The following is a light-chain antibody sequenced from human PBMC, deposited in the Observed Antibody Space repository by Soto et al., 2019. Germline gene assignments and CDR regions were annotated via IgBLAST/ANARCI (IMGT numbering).Light chain of an antibody. CDR1: STVVGRYNY. Sequence: QSVLTQSASVSGSPGQSITISCTGTSTVVGRYNYVSWYQQHPGKAPKLMVYDVSNRPSWVSNRFSGSKSGITASLTISGPQAEDEADYYCTSYTSDSTYVFGTGTKVTVL. CDR3: TSYTSDSTYV. CDR2: DVS. J-gene: IGLJ1*01. V-gene: IGLV2-14*01.